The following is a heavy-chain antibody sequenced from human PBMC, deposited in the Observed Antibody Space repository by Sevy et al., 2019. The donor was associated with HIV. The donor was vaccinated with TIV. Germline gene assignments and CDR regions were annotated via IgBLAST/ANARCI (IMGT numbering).Heavy chain of an antibody. Sequence: AGSLRLSCAASGFNFSSDGMHWVRQAPGKGLEWVAVIAYDGSSKYYADSVKGRFTISRDNSKNTVYLQINRLRAEDTAVYYCAKESGSYYDFWSGHDAFAIWGQGTMVTVSS. V-gene: IGHV3-30*18. CDR1: GFNFSSDG. CDR3: AKESGSYYDFWSGHDAFAI. CDR2: IAYDGSSK. D-gene: IGHD3-3*01. J-gene: IGHJ3*02.